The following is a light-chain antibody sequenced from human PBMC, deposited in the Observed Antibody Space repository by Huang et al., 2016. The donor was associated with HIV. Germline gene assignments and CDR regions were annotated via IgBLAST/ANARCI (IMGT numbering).Light chain of an antibody. CDR1: QSLNNY. V-gene: IGKV1-39*01. CDR2: SAS. Sequence: DLQMTQSPSSLSASVGDRVTITCRASQSLNNYLNWYQQKPGKAPNLLIYSASTLQIGGPPRFSGGGSGTVFTRTISNLQPEDYATYYCQQTFSVPLTFGGGTKVEIK. CDR3: QQTFSVPLT. J-gene: IGKJ4*01.